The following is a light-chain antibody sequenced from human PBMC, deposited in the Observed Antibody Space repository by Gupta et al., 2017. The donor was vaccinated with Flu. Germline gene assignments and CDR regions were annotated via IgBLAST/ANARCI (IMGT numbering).Light chain of an antibody. V-gene: IGKV3-15*01. Sequence: EIVMTQSPATLSVSPGARATLSCRASQSVSSNLAWYQQTPGQAPRLLIYATSTRATGIPARFSGGGSGTEFTLTISSLQSEDFAFYYCQQYNNWPLTFGGGTMLEIK. CDR3: QQYNNWPLT. J-gene: IGKJ4*01. CDR1: QSVSSN. CDR2: ATS.